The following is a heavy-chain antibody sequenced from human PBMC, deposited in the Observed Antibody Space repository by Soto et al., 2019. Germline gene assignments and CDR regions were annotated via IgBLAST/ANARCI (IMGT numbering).Heavy chain of an antibody. CDR2: ISGTGATT. CDR1: GFTFSTSA. J-gene: IGHJ5*02. CDR3: AKQTITAGMNYFDP. V-gene: IGHV3-23*01. D-gene: IGHD1-20*01. Sequence: EVQLLESGGGLVQPGGSLTLSCAASGFTFSTSAMSWVRQAPGKGLEWVSAISGTGATTLYADSVEGRFSISRDNFRNMLYLQMNSLRVEDTAVYYCAKQTITAGMNYFDPWGQGALVTVSS.